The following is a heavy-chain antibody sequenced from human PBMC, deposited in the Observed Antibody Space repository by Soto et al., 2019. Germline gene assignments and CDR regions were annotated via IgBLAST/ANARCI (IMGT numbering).Heavy chain of an antibody. CDR2: LSSGSRYV. CDR1: GFTFTNYI. V-gene: IGHV3-21*01. CDR3: VRGGSSRSY. J-gene: IGHJ4*02. Sequence: ETLSLSCTASGFTFTNYIMTWVRQAPGKGLEWVSSLSSGSRYVYYVDSVKGRFTISRDDAKNSVYLQMNSLRAEDAAVYYCVRGGSSRSYWGQGSRVTVSS. D-gene: IGHD3-16*02.